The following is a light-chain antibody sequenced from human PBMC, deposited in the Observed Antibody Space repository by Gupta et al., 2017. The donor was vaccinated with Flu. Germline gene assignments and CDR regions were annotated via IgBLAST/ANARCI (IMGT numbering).Light chain of an antibody. J-gene: IGLJ1*01. V-gene: IGLV1-44*01. Sequence: QSVLAQPPSASAPPGQRVPISCSGSRSNIGSNNVNWYQQVPGTAPKLLTYGNSQRPSGVPDRFSGSKSGTSAALAISGLQSEDEADYYSAAWDDSLNGHYVFGTGTKVTAL. CDR1: RSNIGSNN. CDR2: GNS. CDR3: AAWDDSLNGHYV.